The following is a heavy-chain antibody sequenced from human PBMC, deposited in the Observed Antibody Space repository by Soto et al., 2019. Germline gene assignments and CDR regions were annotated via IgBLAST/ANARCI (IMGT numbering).Heavy chain of an antibody. CDR3: VKRSGQSNGWGAFDI. D-gene: IGHD6-19*01. Sequence: EVQLLESGGGLVQPGGSLRVSCAASGFTFRSYAMCWVRQARRKGLEWLSCLGASGYNTYYADSVKGRFTISRDNSKNTVYLQMNSLRAEDTAVYYCVKRSGQSNGWGAFDIWGQGAMVTVSS. V-gene: IGHV3-23*01. CDR1: GFTFRSYA. J-gene: IGHJ3*02. CDR2: LGASGYNT.